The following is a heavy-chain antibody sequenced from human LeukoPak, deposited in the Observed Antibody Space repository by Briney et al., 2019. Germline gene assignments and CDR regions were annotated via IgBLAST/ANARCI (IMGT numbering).Heavy chain of an antibody. Sequence: SQTLSLTCAISGDSVSSNSASWNWLRQSPSRGLEWLGRTYFRSKWSNDYAPSVKSRIAINPDTSRNEFSLQLNSVTPEDTAVYFCARDQDSDYEWGPYDPWGQGTLVTVSS. CDR1: GDSVSSNSAS. CDR2: TYFRSKWSN. CDR3: ARDQDSDYEWGPYDP. J-gene: IGHJ5*02. D-gene: IGHD4-11*01. V-gene: IGHV6-1*01.